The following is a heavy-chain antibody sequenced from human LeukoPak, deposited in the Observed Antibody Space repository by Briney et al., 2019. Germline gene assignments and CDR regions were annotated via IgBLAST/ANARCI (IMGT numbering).Heavy chain of an antibody. V-gene: IGHV4-61*02. D-gene: IGHD2-21*02. J-gene: IGHJ4*02. CDR3: ARERQSTESAPDFDY. Sequence: SETLSLTCTVSGGSIGSGAYYGSWIRQPAGKGPEWIGRIYTSGSTNYNPSLKSRVTMSVDTSKNQFSLKLSSVTAADTAVYYCARERQSTESAPDFDYWGQGTLVTVSS. CDR2: IYTSGST. CDR1: GGSIGSGAYY.